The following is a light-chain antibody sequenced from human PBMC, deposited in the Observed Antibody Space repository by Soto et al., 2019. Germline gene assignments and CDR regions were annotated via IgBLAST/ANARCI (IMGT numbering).Light chain of an antibody. CDR3: QLYNS. J-gene: IGKJ3*01. V-gene: IGKV1-5*03. CDR2: KAS. Sequence: DIQMTQSPSTLSASVGDRVTITCRASQSVSSWLAWYQQKPGKAPKLLIYKASSLESGVPSRFSGSGSGTEFTLTISSLQPDDSATYYCQLYNSFGPGTKVDIK. CDR1: QSVSSW.